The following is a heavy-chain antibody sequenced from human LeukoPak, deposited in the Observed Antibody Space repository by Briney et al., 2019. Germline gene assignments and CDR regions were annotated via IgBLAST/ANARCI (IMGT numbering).Heavy chain of an antibody. CDR2: INQDGHEK. J-gene: IGHJ4*02. CDR3: ASGGHRKFDY. CDR1: GFTFSSYW. V-gene: IGHV3-7*02. D-gene: IGHD2-21*01. Sequence: GGSLRLSCVTSGFTFSSYWMTWVRQAPGKGLEWVANINQDGHEKNYVDSVKGRFTMSRDNPKNSLYLQMNSLRDEDTAVYYCASGGHRKFDYWGQGTLVTVSS.